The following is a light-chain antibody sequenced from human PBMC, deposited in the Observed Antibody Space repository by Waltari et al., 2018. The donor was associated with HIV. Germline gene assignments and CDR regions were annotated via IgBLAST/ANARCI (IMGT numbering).Light chain of an antibody. CDR2: EDT. CDR3: YSTDISGNYVV. J-gene: IGLJ2*01. CDR1: ALPTKY. V-gene: IGLV3-10*01. Sequence: SFELTQPPSVSVSPGQTARITCSGDALPTKYAYWYQQKSGQAPVLVIYEDTNRRSESPERFSGSCSGTKATLTISGDQVEDEGDYYCYSTDISGNYVVFGGGTKLTVL.